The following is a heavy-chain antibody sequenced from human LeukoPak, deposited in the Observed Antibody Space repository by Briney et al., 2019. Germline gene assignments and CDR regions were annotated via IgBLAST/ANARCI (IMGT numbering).Heavy chain of an antibody. V-gene: IGHV4-39*01. CDR1: GGSIISSSYY. Sequence: PSETLSLTCTVSGGSIISSSYYWGWIRQPPGKGLEWIGSIYYSGSTNYNASLKSRVTISVDTSKNQFSLKLNSVTAADTAVYYCARQVVAVAGTGYFDSWGQGTLVTVSS. D-gene: IGHD6-19*01. J-gene: IGHJ4*02. CDR3: ARQVVAVAGTGYFDS. CDR2: IYYSGST.